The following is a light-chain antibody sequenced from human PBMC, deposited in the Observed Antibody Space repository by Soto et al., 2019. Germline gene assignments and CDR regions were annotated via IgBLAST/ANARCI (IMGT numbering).Light chain of an antibody. Sequence: EIVLTQSPGTLSLSPGERATLSCRASQSVSNSYLAWYQQKPGQGTRLLIYAASSSATGIPDRFSGRGSGTDFPLTISRLEPEDFAVYYCQQYAGSPSTFGQGTKVEI. J-gene: IGKJ1*01. CDR1: QSVSNSY. CDR3: QQYAGSPST. V-gene: IGKV3-20*01. CDR2: AAS.